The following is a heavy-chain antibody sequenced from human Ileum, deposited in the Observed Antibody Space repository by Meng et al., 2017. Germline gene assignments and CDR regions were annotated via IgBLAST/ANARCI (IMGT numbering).Heavy chain of an antibody. Sequence: ELHLVESGGDLIQSVGSLILSCAASGFTFSNYWMHWVRQAPGKGLVWVSRIHKDGSATAYADSVKGRFTISRDNAKNTLYLQMNSLRVEDTAVYYCARDSEAVGATIDYWGQGTLVTVSS. CDR3: ARDSEAVGATIDY. CDR2: IHKDGSAT. J-gene: IGHJ4*02. D-gene: IGHD1-26*01. CDR1: GFTFSNYW. V-gene: IGHV3-74*01.